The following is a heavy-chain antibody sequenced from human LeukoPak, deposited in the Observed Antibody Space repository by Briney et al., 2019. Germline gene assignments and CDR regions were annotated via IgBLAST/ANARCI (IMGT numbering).Heavy chain of an antibody. V-gene: IGHV4-59*01. CDR1: GGSISSYY. CDR3: ARGQNTGGNDAFDI. CDR2: IYYSGST. D-gene: IGHD1-14*01. J-gene: IGHJ3*02. Sequence: SETLSLTSTVSGGSISSYYWSWIRQPPGKGLEWIGYIYYSGSTNYNPSLKSRVTISVDTSKNQFSLKLSSVTAADTAVYYCARGQNTGGNDAFDIWGQGTMVTVSS.